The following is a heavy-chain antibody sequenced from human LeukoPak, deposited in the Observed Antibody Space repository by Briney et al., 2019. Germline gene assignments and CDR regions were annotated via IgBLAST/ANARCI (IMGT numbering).Heavy chain of an antibody. CDR1: GFTFSDSE. D-gene: IGHD6-19*01. Sequence: PGGSLRLSCAASGFTFSDSEMNWVRQAPGKGLEWVSYISSSSSTIYYADSVKGRFTISRDNAKNSLYLQMNSLRAEDTAVYYCASGIAVAPPDYWGQGTLVTVSS. J-gene: IGHJ4*02. CDR2: ISSSSSTI. V-gene: IGHV3-48*01. CDR3: ASGIAVAPPDY.